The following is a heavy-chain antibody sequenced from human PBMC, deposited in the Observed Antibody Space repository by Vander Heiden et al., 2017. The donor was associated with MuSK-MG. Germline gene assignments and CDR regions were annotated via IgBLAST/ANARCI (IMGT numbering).Heavy chain of an antibody. D-gene: IGHD5-12*01. CDR2: ISGSGGTA. V-gene: IGHV3-23*04. CDR3: ARRHDRTYLFRSLDS. CDR1: GLPFSNYV. J-gene: IGHJ4*02. Sequence: EVQLAASGGGLVQLGGSLRLSCAASGLPFSNYVMDLIRQVPGKGRKWVAAISGSGGTADYAYSVRCRFTVSRDNSMNALYLQINRLRVEDTALYYVARRHDRTYLFRSLDSWGQGTLVTVSS.